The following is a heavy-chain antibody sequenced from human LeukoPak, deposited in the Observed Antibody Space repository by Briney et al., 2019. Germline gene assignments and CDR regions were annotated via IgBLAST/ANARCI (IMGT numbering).Heavy chain of an antibody. CDR1: GFTFSHYG. J-gene: IGHJ5*02. D-gene: IGHD6-13*01. Sequence: PGGSLRLSCAASGFTFSHYGMHWVRQAPGKGLEWVAVISYDGSTKYYADSVKGRFTISRDNSKNTLYLQMNSLRAEDTAVYYCARATIAAAGNGWFDPWGQGTLVTVSS. CDR2: ISYDGSTK. CDR3: ARATIAAAGNGWFDP. V-gene: IGHV3-30*19.